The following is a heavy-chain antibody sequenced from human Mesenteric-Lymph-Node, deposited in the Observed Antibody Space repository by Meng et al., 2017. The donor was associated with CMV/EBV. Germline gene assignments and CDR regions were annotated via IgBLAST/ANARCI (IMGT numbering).Heavy chain of an antibody. CDR2: ISYDGNIK. CDR1: GFTFSGYS. CDR3: ARDREWEIVYYYYGMDV. V-gene: IGHV3-30-3*01. Sequence: GESLKISCAASGFTFSGYSMHWVRQAPGKGLEWVAFISYDGNIKHYADSVEGRFTISRDNAKNTVYLQFNTLRTDDTAVYYCARDREWEIVYYYYGMDVWGQGTTVTVSS. D-gene: IGHD3-10*01. J-gene: IGHJ6*02.